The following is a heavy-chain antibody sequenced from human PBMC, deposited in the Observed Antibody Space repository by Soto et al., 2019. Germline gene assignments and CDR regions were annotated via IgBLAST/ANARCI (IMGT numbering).Heavy chain of an antibody. D-gene: IGHD1-1*01. CDR2: IDWNSGNL. J-gene: IGHJ6*02. CDR1: GFTFDYYA. V-gene: IGHV3-9*01. CDR3: AKDRELQPGYGMDV. Sequence: EVQLVESGGGLVQPGRSLRLSCAASGFTFDYYAMHWVRQASGKGLEWVSGIDWNSGNLDYAESVKGRFTISRDNAMKSLYLQMNSLRPEDTALYYCAKDRELQPGYGMDVWGQGTTVTVSS.